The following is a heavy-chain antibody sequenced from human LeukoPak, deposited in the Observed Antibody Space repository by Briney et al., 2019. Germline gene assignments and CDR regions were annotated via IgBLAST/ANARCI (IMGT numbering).Heavy chain of an antibody. Sequence: PGGSLRLSCAASGFTFSSYAMNWVRQAPGKGLEWVTGISGSGGSTYNADSVKGRFTISRDNAKNTLYLQMNSLRAEDTAVYYCARDLADYYDSSGYWGYYFDYWGQGTLVTVSS. CDR1: GFTFSSYA. V-gene: IGHV3-23*01. D-gene: IGHD3-22*01. J-gene: IGHJ4*02. CDR2: ISGSGGST. CDR3: ARDLADYYDSSGYWGYYFDY.